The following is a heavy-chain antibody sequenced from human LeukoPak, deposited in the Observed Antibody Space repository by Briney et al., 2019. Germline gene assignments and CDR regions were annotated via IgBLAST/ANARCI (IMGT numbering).Heavy chain of an antibody. V-gene: IGHV3-74*01. J-gene: IGHJ4*02. CDR2: ISTDGNII. Sequence: PGGSLRLSCAASGFRFSNHWMHWVRQAPGKGLVWVSCISTDGNIIRYADSVKGRFTISRGSAKNTLYLQMNSLRAEDTAVYYCVRGDWGSGYWGQGTLVTVSS. D-gene: IGHD7-27*01. CDR3: VRGDWGSGY. CDR1: GFRFSNHW.